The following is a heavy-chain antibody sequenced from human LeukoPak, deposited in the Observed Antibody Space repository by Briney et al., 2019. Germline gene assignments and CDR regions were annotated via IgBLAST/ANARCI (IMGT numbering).Heavy chain of an antibody. D-gene: IGHD3-10*01. J-gene: IGHJ3*02. CDR3: ARLGYYGSGSYYNENAFDI. Sequence: SETLSLTCTVSGGSISSYYWNWIRQPPGKGLEWIGYIYYSGSTNYNPSLKSRVTISVDTSKNQFSLKLSSVTAADTAVYYCARLGYYGSGSYYNENAFDIWGQGTMVTVSS. V-gene: IGHV4-59*01. CDR2: IYYSGST. CDR1: GGSISSYY.